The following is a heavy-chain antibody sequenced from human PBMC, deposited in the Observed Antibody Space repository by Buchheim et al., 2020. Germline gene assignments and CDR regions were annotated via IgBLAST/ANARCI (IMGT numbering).Heavy chain of an antibody. Sequence: VQLVESGGDLVQPGGSLRLSCAASGFTFSNSWMHWVRQAPGKGLVWVSHINSDGRITNYADSVKGRFTISRDNAKNTLYLQMNSLRVEDTAVYYCSRHISSDWGQGTL. CDR2: INSDGRIT. CDR3: SRHISSD. J-gene: IGHJ4*02. D-gene: IGHD2-21*01. V-gene: IGHV3-74*01. CDR1: GFTFSNSW.